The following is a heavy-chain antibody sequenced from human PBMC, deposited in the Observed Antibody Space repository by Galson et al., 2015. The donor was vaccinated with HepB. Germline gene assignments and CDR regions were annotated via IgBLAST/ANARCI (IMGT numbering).Heavy chain of an antibody. CDR2: FDPEDGET. V-gene: IGHV1-24*01. Sequence: SVKVSCKVSGYTLTELSMHWVRQAPGKGLEWMGGFDPEDGETIYAQKFQGRVTMTEDTSTGTAYMELSSLRSEDTAVYYCAVMNYYDSSGYYYAGYWGQGTLVTVSS. J-gene: IGHJ4*02. D-gene: IGHD3-22*01. CDR1: GYTLTELS. CDR3: AVMNYYDSSGYYYAGY.